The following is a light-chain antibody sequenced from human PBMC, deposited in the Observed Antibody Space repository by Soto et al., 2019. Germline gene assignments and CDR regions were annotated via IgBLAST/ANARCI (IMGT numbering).Light chain of an antibody. CDR2: GAF. CDR1: QSVSSTY. J-gene: IGKJ2*01. V-gene: IGKV3-20*01. Sequence: EIVLTQSPGTLSLSPGESATLSCRASQSVSSTYLAWYQHKPGQAPRLLIYGAFNRATGIPDRFSGGGSGTDFNLTISRLEPEDLAVYYCQLYCSSPLYTFGQGTNLEIK. CDR3: QLYCSSPLYT.